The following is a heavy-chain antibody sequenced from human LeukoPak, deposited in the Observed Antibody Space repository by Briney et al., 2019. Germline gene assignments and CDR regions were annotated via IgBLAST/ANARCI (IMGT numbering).Heavy chain of an antibody. Sequence: GASVKVSCKASGYTFTHYYVHWVRQAPGQGLEWMGWINPNSGGTNFAQRFQGRVTMTRETSISTAYMELSRLRSDDTAVYYCARDSGEDPYYFEYWDQGTLVTVSS. CDR2: INPNSGGT. J-gene: IGHJ4*02. CDR1: GYTFTHYY. V-gene: IGHV1-2*02. CDR3: ARDSGEDPYYFEY. D-gene: IGHD7-27*01.